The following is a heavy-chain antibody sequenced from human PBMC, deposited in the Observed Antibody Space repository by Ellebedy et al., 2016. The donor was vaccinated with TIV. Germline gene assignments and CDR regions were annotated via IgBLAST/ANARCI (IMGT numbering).Heavy chain of an antibody. CDR2: INDGGST. V-gene: IGHV4-34*01. CDR3: ARGRGDGYNTLLFDY. Sequence: GSLRLSXAVYGGSFSGYYWSWIRRSPGKGLEWIGEINDGGSTNYNPSLKSRVTTSVDTSKNQFSLKLSSVSAADTAVYYCARGRGDGYNTLLFDYWGQGTLVTVSS. CDR1: GGSFSGYY. D-gene: IGHD5-24*01. J-gene: IGHJ4*02.